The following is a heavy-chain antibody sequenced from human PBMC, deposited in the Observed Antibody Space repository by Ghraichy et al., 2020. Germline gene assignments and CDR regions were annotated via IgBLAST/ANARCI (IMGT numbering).Heavy chain of an antibody. CDR1: GFTFSSYG. D-gene: IGHD3-22*01. V-gene: IGHV3-30*02. J-gene: IGHJ4*02. CDR3: AKLPLYDRSGETDY. CDR2: IRYDGSNK. Sequence: GGPLRLSCAASGFTFSSYGMHWVRQAPGKGLEWVAFIRYDGSNKYYADSVKGRFTISRDISKNTLYLQMNSLRAEDTAVYYCAKLPLYDRSGETDYWGQGTLVTVSS.